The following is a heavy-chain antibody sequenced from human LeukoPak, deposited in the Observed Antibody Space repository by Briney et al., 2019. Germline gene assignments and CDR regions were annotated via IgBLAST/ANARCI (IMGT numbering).Heavy chain of an antibody. D-gene: IGHD6-19*01. CDR3: ARDPESGWYDGGGFDS. V-gene: IGHV4-4*02. Sequence: SETLSLTCGVSGGSIRSSNWWSWVRQPSGKGLEWIGEIYHSGSTNYNPSLKSRVTISVDKSKNQFSLKLNSVTAADTAVYYCARDPESGWYDGGGFDSWGQGTLVTVSS. J-gene: IGHJ4*02. CDR2: IYHSGST. CDR1: GGSIRSSNW.